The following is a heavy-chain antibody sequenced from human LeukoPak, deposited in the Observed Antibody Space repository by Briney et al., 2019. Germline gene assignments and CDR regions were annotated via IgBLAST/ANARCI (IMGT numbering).Heavy chain of an antibody. CDR1: GGSISSYY. V-gene: IGHV4-59*01. Sequence: SETLSLTCTVSGGSISSYYWSWIRQPPGKGLEWIGYIYYSGSTNYNPSLKSRVTISADTSKNQFSLKLSSVTAADTAVYYCARDNRIAVAGYYYYGMDVWGQGTTVTVSS. D-gene: IGHD6-19*01. CDR3: ARDNRIAVAGYYYYGMDV. CDR2: IYYSGST. J-gene: IGHJ6*02.